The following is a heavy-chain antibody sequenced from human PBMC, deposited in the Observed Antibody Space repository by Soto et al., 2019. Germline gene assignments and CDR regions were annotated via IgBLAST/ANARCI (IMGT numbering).Heavy chain of an antibody. J-gene: IGHJ6*02. V-gene: IGHV1-2*04. CDR1: GYTFTGYY. CDR3: AREEGITMVRGVITTLGGMDV. D-gene: IGHD3-10*01. Sequence: ASVKVSCKASGYTFTGYYMHWVRQAPGQGLEWMGWINPNSGGTNYAQKFQGWVTMTRDTSTSTAYMELSRLRSDGTAVYYCAREEGITMVRGVITTLGGMDVWGQGTTVTVSS. CDR2: INPNSGGT.